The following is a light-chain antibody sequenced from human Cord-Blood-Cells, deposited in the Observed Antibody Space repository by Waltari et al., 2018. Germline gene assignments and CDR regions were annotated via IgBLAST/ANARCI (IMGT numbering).Light chain of an antibody. CDR2: HVS. CDR3: CSYAGSYTWV. J-gene: IGLJ3*02. CDR1: SSDVGGYNY. V-gene: IGLV2-11*01. Sequence: QSALTQPRSVSVSPGQSVPISCTRTSSDVGGYNYVSWYQQHPGKAPKLMIYHVSKRPSGVPDRFSGSKSGNTASLTISGLQAEDEADYYCCSYAGSYTWVFGGGTKLTVL.